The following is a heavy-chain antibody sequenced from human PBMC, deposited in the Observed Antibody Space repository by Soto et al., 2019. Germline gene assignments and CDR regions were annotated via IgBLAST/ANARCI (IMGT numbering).Heavy chain of an antibody. Sequence: QVQLVQSGAEMKKPGASVKVSCKASGYTFTSYGISWVRQAPGQGLEWMGWISAYNGNTNYAQRLQGRVTMTTDTSTSTAYMELRSLRSDDTAVYYCARDKAYSRSWYTLDYWGQGTLVTVSS. CDR3: ARDKAYSRSWYTLDY. J-gene: IGHJ4*02. V-gene: IGHV1-18*01. CDR2: ISAYNGNT. D-gene: IGHD6-13*01. CDR1: GYTFTSYG.